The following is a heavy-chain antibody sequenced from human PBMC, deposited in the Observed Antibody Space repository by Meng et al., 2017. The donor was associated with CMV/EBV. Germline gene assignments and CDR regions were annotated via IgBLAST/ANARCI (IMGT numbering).Heavy chain of an antibody. J-gene: IGHJ5*02. CDR2: IIPILGIA. CDR1: GGTFSSYA. CDR3: ARGRAVSRYCSSTSCHSNWFDP. Sequence: SVKVSCKASGGTFSSYAISWVRQAPGQGLEWMGGIIPILGIANYAQKFQGRVTITADKSTSTAYMELSSLRSEDTAVYYCARGRAVSRYCSSTSCHSNWFDPWGQGTLVTVSS. D-gene: IGHD2-2*02. V-gene: IGHV1-69*10.